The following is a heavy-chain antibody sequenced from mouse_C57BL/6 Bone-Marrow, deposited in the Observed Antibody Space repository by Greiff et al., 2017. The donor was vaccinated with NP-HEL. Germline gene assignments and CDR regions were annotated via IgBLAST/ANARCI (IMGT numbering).Heavy chain of an antibody. V-gene: IGHV3-6*01. CDR2: ISYDGSN. Sequence: VQLQQSGPGLVKPSQSLSLTCSVTGYSITSGYYWNWIRQFPGNKLEWMGYISYDGSNNYNPSLKNRISITRDTSKNQFFLKLNSVTTEDTATYYCARDDHWYFDVWGTGTTVTVSS. CDR3: ARDDHWYFDV. J-gene: IGHJ1*03. CDR1: GYSITSGYY.